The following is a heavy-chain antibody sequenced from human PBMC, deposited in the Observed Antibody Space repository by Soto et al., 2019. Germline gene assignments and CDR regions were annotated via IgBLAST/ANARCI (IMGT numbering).Heavy chain of an antibody. CDR1: GFTFSDYY. CDR2: ISRDRSHK. V-gene: IGHV3-11*06. J-gene: IGHJ4*02. D-gene: IGHD1-1*01. CDR3: ARSAKNAYNPLDY. Sequence: PGGSLRLSCSASGFTFSDYYMSWVRQAPGKGLEWISYISRDRSHKNYADSVKGRFTISRDNSKDTLYLQMDSLRDDDTAVYYCARSAKNAYNPLDYWGQGTLVTVSS.